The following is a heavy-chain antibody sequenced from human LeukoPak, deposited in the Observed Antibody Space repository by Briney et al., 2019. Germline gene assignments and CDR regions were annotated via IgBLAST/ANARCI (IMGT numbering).Heavy chain of an antibody. Sequence: SVKVSCKASGYTFTTYDISWVRQAPGQGLEWMGGTIPIFHTANYAQKFQGRVTVTADESTSTAYMELSSLRSEDTAVYYCARYPYGSGSYPDYWGQGTLVTVSS. J-gene: IGHJ4*02. CDR1: GYTFTTYD. CDR3: ARYPYGSGSYPDY. CDR2: TIPIFHTA. D-gene: IGHD3-10*01. V-gene: IGHV1-69*13.